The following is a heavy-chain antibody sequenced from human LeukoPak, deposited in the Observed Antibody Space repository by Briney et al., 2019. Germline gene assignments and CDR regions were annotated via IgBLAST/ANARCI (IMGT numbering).Heavy chain of an antibody. CDR3: ARGRQQLVDY. V-gene: IGHV3-30*02. J-gene: IGHJ4*02. CDR2: LVYDGFYK. D-gene: IGHD6-13*01. CDR1: GFTFSNYG. Sequence: GGSLRLSCAASGFTFSNYGMHWVRQAPGKGVEWVALLVYDGFYKYYADSVKGRFTISRDNSKNTLYLQMNSLRAEDTAFYYCARGRQQLVDYWGQGTLVTVSS.